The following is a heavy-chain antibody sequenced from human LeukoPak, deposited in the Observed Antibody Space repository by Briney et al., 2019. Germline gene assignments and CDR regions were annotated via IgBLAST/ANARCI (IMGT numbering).Heavy chain of an antibody. D-gene: IGHD6-19*01. CDR2: INHSGST. Sequence: SETLSLTCAVYGGSFSGYYWSWIRQPPGKGLEWIGEINHSGSTNYNPSLKSRVTISVDTSKNQFSLKLSPVTAADTALYYCARSGSGWYGDYNWFDPWGQGTLVTVSS. CDR1: GGSFSGYY. V-gene: IGHV4-34*01. CDR3: ARSGSGWYGDYNWFDP. J-gene: IGHJ5*02.